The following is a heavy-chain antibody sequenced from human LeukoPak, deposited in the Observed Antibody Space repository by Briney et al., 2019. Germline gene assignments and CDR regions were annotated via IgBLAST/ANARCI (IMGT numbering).Heavy chain of an antibody. CDR1: GFTFSSYE. V-gene: IGHV3-48*03. CDR3: AKGSKLVVITRDHYMAV. Sequence: GGSLRLSCAASGFTFSSYEMNWVRQAPGKGLEWVSYISTSGSTAYYADSVKGRFTISRDNSKNTLYLQMNSLRAGDTAVYYCAKGSKLVVITRDHYMAVWGKGTTVTISS. CDR2: ISTSGSTA. J-gene: IGHJ6*03. D-gene: IGHD3-22*01.